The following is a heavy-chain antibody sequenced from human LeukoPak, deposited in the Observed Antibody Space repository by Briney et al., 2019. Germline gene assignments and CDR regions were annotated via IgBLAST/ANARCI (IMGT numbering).Heavy chain of an antibody. D-gene: IGHD3-22*01. J-gene: IGHJ6*02. Sequence: GGSLRLSCAASGFTVSSNYTSWVRQAPGKGLEWVSVIYSGGSTYYADSVKGRFTISRDNSKNTLYLQMNSLRAEDTAVYYCAKVVWDSSGSYGMDVWGQGTTVTVSS. CDR2: IYSGGST. CDR3: AKVVWDSSGSYGMDV. V-gene: IGHV3-53*01. CDR1: GFTVSSNY.